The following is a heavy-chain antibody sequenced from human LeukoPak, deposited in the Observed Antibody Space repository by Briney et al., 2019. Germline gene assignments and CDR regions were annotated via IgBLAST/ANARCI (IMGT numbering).Heavy chain of an antibody. V-gene: IGHV4-59*01. J-gene: IGHJ4*02. CDR2: IYYSGST. Sequence: SETLSLTCTVSGGSISSYYWSWTRQPPGKGLEWIGYIYYSGSTNYNPSLKSRITISVDTSKNQFFLKLSSVTAADTAVYYCARGVCSGGSCYFDYWGQGTLVTVSS. D-gene: IGHD2-15*01. CDR3: ARGVCSGGSCYFDY. CDR1: GGSISSYY.